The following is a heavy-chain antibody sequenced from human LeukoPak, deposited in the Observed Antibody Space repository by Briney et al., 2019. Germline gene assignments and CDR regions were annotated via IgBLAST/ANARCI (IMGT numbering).Heavy chain of an antibody. D-gene: IGHD3-16*01. CDR1: GLTFSSYA. CDR2: ISGSGGNT. CDR3: EKDGACGGGGCRTLGYYYRDV. J-gene: IGHJ6*03. V-gene: IGHV3-23*01. Sequence: GGSLRLSCAASGLTFSSYAMNWVRQAPGKGLEWVSGISGSGGNTYYADSVKGRFTISRDNSKNTLYVQMNSLRAEDTAVYYWEKDGACGGGGCRTLGYYYRDVGAKGPPAPVPS.